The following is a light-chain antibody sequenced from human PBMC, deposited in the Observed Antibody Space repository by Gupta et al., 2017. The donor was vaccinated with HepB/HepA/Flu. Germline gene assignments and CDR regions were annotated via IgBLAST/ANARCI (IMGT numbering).Light chain of an antibody. CDR3: MQALQTRVT. Sequence: DLVMTQSPRLLPATPGEPASISCRSSHSLLHSNGYNYLDWYLQKPGQSPKFLIYLGSNRASGVPDRFSGSGSGTDFTLKISRVEAEDVGVYYCMQALQTRVTFGPGTKVDIK. J-gene: IGKJ3*01. V-gene: IGKV2-28*01. CDR1: HSLLHSNGYNY. CDR2: LGS.